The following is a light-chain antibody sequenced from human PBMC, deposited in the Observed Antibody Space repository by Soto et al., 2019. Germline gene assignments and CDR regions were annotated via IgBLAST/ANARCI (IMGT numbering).Light chain of an antibody. CDR1: QDINSY. J-gene: IGKJ4*01. CDR2: GAS. V-gene: IGKV1-9*01. Sequence: DVQLTQSPSFLSASVGDRVTFTCRSSQDINSYLAWYQQKTAKAPKLLIYGASRLKNGVPSRFSGSGSGTEFTLTVSSLQPEDFATYYCQQLNSYPTFGGGTKVEIK. CDR3: QQLNSYPT.